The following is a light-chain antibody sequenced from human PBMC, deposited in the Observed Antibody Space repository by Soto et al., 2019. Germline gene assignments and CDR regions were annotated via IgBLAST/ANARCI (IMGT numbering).Light chain of an antibody. Sequence: EIVLTQSPGTLSLSPGERATLSCRASQSVSSSYLAWYQQKPGQAPRLLIYGASSRATGIPDRFSGSGSVTDFTLTISRLEPVDFAVYYCQQYGSSRWTFGQGTKVEIK. CDR1: QSVSSSY. J-gene: IGKJ1*01. CDR2: GAS. CDR3: QQYGSSRWT. V-gene: IGKV3-20*01.